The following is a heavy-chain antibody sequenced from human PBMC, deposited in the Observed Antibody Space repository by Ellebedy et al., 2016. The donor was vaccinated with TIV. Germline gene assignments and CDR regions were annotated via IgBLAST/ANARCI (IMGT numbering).Heavy chain of an antibody. CDR2: INPNGGST. Sequence: AASVKVSCKASGYTFTSYYMHWVRQAPGQGLEWMGIINPNGGSTSYAQKFQGRVTMTRDTSTSTVYMELRSLRSEDKAVYYCARAGGYCSSTSCTRYYFDYWGQGTLVTVSS. J-gene: IGHJ4*02. CDR1: GYTFTSYY. CDR3: ARAGGYCSSTSCTRYYFDY. D-gene: IGHD2-2*01. V-gene: IGHV1-46*01.